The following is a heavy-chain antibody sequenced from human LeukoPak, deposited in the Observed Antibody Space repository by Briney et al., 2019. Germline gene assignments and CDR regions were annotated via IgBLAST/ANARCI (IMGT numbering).Heavy chain of an antibody. D-gene: IGHD1-14*01. CDR1: GFTFSTYA. Sequence: PGGSLRLSCAASGFTFSTYAMHWVRQAPGKGLEWVSAISGTGDNTFYADSVKDRFTISRDNSKNTLYLQMNSPSAEDTALYYCAKDKGTFSNRFDYWGQGTLVTVSS. CDR3: AKDKGTFSNRFDY. J-gene: IGHJ4*02. V-gene: IGHV3-23*01. CDR2: ISGTGDNT.